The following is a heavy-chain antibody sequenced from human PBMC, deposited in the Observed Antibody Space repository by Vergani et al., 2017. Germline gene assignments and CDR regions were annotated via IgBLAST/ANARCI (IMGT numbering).Heavy chain of an antibody. CDR1: GFTSAGYA. V-gene: IGHV3-9*02. CDR2: ISWNSNSI. J-gene: IGHJ5*02. Sequence: EVQLEESGGGLVLPGRSLRLSCVASGFTSAGYAMHWVRQAPGKGLEWVSGISWNSNSIGYGDSVKGRFTISRDKAKNSLYLQMNSLRAEDTALYYCAKDLGTSSGGGWFDPWGQGTLVTVSS. CDR3: AKDLGTSSGGGWFDP. D-gene: IGHD6-6*01.